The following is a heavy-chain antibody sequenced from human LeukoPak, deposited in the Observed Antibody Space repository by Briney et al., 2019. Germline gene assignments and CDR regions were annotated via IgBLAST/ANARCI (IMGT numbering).Heavy chain of an antibody. CDR1: GGSISSGDYY. CDR3: ARVALRYRGAFDI. V-gene: IGHV4-30-4*01. J-gene: IGHJ3*02. D-gene: IGHD1-1*01. Sequence: PSQTLSLTCTVSGGSISSGDYYWSWIRQPPGKGLEWIGYIYYSGSTYYNPSLKSRVTISVDTSKNQFSLKLCSVTAADTAVYYCARVALRYRGAFDIWGQGTMVTVSS. CDR2: IYYSGST.